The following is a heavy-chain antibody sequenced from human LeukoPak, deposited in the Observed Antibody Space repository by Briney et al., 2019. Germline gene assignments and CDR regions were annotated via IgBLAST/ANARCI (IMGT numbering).Heavy chain of an antibody. J-gene: IGHJ4*02. V-gene: IGHV4-31*03. CDR2: IHYSEST. CDR3: AKGGYSGYDSVDLDY. D-gene: IGHD5-12*01. Sequence: SRTLSLTCTVSGGSIRSGGDYWSWIRQHPGKGLEWIGYIHYSESTYYNPSLRSRVTISVDTSKNQFSLKLNSVTAADTAVYYCAKGGYSGYDSVDLDYWGQGTLVTVSS. CDR1: GGSIRSGGDY.